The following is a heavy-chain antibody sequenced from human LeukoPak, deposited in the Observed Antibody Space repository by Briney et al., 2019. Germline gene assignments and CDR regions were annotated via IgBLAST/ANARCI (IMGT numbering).Heavy chain of an antibody. CDR1: GGSISSGSYY. Sequence: SETLSLTCTVSGGSISSGSYYWSWIRQPAGKGLEWIGRIYTSGSTNYNPSLKSRVTISVDTSKNQFSLKLSSVTAADTAVYYCARGGRYYGSGSVNWFEPWGQGTLVTVSS. V-gene: IGHV4-61*02. CDR2: IYTSGST. CDR3: ARGGRYYGSGSVNWFEP. J-gene: IGHJ5*02. D-gene: IGHD3-10*01.